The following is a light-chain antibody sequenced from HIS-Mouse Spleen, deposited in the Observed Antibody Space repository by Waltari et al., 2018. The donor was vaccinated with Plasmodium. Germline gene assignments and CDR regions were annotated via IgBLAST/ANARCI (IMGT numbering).Light chain of an antibody. Sequence: SALTQPRTVSRSPGPSVTLASPGTSRAAGCYSYVPWYQQLPGKAPKRMIYEVSKRPSGVPDRFSGSKSGNTASLTVSGLQAEDEADYYCSSYAGSNNLVFGGGTKLTVL. CDR2: EVS. CDR1: SRAAGCYSY. CDR3: SSYAGSNNLV. V-gene: IGLV2-8*01. J-gene: IGLJ2*01.